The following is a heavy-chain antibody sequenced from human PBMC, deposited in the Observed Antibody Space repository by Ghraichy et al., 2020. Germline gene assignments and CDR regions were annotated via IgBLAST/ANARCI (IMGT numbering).Heavy chain of an antibody. Sequence: GGSLRLSCATSGFSFRAYGMAWVRRAPGKGLECVASIKYDGTDKYYVDSVKGRFIISKDTADTSLVLQMNSLTAEDTAVYYCARDATRGGDFDFWGQGTLVTVSS. D-gene: IGHD5-12*01. J-gene: IGHJ4*02. V-gene: IGHV3-7*03. CDR3: ARDATRGGDFDF. CDR1: GFSFRAYG. CDR2: IKYDGTDK.